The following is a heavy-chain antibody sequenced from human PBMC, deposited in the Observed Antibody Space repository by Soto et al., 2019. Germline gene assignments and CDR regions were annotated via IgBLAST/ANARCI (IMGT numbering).Heavy chain of an antibody. J-gene: IGHJ4*02. D-gene: IGHD2-2*01. CDR3: ARGRDIVVVPAAIRDEYYFDY. CDR1: GGSFSGYY. Sequence: SETLSLTCAVYGGSFSGYYWSWIRQPPGKGLKWIGEINHSGSTNYNPSLKSRVTISVDTSKNQFSLKLSSVTAADTAVYYCARGRDIVVVPAAIRDEYYFDYWGQGTLVTVSS. V-gene: IGHV4-34*01. CDR2: INHSGST.